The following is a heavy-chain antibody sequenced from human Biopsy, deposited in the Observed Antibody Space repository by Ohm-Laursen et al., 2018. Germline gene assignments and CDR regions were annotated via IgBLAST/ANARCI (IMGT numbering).Heavy chain of an antibody. J-gene: IGHJ2*01. CDR2: IYYSGTT. CDR1: VGSVSSGGFY. CDR3: ARRPYGGTRYWYFDL. V-gene: IGHV4-31*01. Sequence: TLSLTCTVSVGSVSSGGFYWSWIRQPPGKGLEWIGHIYYSGTTYYNPSIKSLVTISVDTSKNQFSLKLNSVTAADTAVYYCARRPYGGTRYWYFDLWGRGTLVTVSS. D-gene: IGHD4-23*01.